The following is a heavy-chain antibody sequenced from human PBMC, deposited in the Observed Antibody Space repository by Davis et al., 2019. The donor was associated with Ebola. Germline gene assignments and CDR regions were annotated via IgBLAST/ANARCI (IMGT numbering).Heavy chain of an antibody. CDR2: INHSGST. D-gene: IGHD6-13*01. J-gene: IGHJ5*02. V-gene: IGHV4-34*01. CDR3: ARQYSSSSAWFDP. Sequence: GSLRLSCAASGFTVSSNYMSWVRQAPGKGLEWIGEINHSGSTNYNPSLKSRVTISVDTSKNQFSLKLSSVTAADTAVYYCARQYSSSSAWFDPWGQGTLVTVSS. CDR1: GFTVSSNY.